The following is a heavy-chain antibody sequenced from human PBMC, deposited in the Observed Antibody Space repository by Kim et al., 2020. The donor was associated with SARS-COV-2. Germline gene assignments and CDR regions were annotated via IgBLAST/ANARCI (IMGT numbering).Heavy chain of an antibody. CDR3: ARGDDDFWSGLDY. Sequence: YAQKLQGRVTMTTDTSTSTAYMELRSLRSDDTAVYYCARGDDDFWSGLDYWGQGTLVTVSS. J-gene: IGHJ4*02. V-gene: IGHV1-18*01. D-gene: IGHD3-3*01.